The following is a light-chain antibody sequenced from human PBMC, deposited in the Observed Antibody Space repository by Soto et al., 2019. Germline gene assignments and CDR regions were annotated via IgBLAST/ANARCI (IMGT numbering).Light chain of an antibody. CDR1: GSDVGGYDY. J-gene: IGLJ1*01. CDR3: SSYTSSSTYV. V-gene: IGLV2-14*01. CDR2: EVT. Sequence: SALTQPASVSGSPGQSITLSCTGTGSDVGGYDYVSWYQHHPGKAPKVMIYEVTNRPSGVSNRFSGSKSGNTASLTISGLLAEDEADYYCSSYTSSSTYVFGTGTKVTVL.